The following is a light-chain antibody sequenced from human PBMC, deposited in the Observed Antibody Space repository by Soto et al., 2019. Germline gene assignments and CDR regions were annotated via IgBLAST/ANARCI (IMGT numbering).Light chain of an antibody. CDR3: QQRSDWPQT. V-gene: IGKV3D-20*02. J-gene: IGKJ5*01. CDR1: QSVSSSY. CDR2: EAS. Sequence: EIVLTQSPGTLSLSPGERATLSCRASQSVSSSYLAWYQQKPGQAPRLLIYEASNTATGIPARFSGSGSGTDFSLTISSLEPEDFAVYYCQQRSDWPQTFGQGTRLEIK.